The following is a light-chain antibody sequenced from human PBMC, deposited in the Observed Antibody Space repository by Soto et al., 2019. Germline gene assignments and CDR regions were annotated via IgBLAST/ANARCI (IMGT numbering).Light chain of an antibody. Sequence: DIQLTQSPSFLPASVGDRVTITCRASQGISSYLAWYQQKPGKAPKLLIYAASTLQSGVPSRFSGSGSGTEFTLTISSLQPEDFATYYCQHLNSYPTFGGGTKVEIK. V-gene: IGKV1-9*01. CDR2: AAS. CDR3: QHLNSYPT. CDR1: QGISSY. J-gene: IGKJ4*01.